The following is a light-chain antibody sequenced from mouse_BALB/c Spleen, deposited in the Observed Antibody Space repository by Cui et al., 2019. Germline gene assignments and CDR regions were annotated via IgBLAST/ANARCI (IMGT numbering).Light chain of an antibody. CDR1: SSVSSSY. CDR2: STS. Sequence: QIVPTQSPAILSASPGEKVTLTCSASSSVSSSYLYWYQQKPGSSPKLWIYSTSNLASGVPARFSGSGSGTSYSLTISSMEAEDAASYFCHQWSSYPLTFGAGTKLELK. J-gene: IGKJ5*01. CDR3: HQWSSYPLT. V-gene: IGKV4-79*01.